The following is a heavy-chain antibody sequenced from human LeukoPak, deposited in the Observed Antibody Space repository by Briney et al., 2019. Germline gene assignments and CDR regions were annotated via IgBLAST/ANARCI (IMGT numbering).Heavy chain of an antibody. CDR2: IYTTGRT. V-gene: IGHV4-4*09. D-gene: IGHD5-24*01. Sequence: SETRSLTCTVSGSSIGTYSWSWIRQPPGKGREWVGYIYTTGRTHSNRSLKSQAPMSLATSKTQLSLRWGSWTAADPAVFYFARHRAEMATIPDDAFDIWGQETMVSVCS. J-gene: IGHJ3*02. CDR1: GSSIGTYS. CDR3: ARHRAEMATIPDDAFDI.